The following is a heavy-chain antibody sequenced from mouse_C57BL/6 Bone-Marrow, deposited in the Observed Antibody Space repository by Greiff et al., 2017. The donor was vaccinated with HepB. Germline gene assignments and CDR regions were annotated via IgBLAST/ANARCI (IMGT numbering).Heavy chain of an antibody. CDR1: GYTFTDYY. V-gene: IGHV1-76*01. CDR3: ARRRGYYGSSRHSYFDV. Sequence: QVQLKESGAELVRPGASVKLSCKASGYTFTDYYINWVKQRPGQGLEWIARIYPGSGNTYYNEKFKGKATLTAEKSSSTAYMQLSSLTSEDSAVYFGARRRGYYGSSRHSYFDVWGTGTTVTVSS. J-gene: IGHJ1*03. D-gene: IGHD1-1*01. CDR2: IYPGSGNT.